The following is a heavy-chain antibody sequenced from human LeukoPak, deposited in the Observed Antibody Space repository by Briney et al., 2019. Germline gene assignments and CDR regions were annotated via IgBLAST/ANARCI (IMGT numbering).Heavy chain of an antibody. CDR1: GFTFSTYA. D-gene: IGHD3-10*01. CDR3: AKSGGLSGSGRLAMDV. V-gene: IGHV3-23*01. Sequence: TGGSLRLSFAASGFTFSTYAMSWLRLAPGKGLEWVSGISGSDGSTYYAVSVKGRFTSSRDNSNNTLYVQMNSLRVEDTAVYYCAKSGGLSGSGRLAMDVWGQGNTVTVSS. J-gene: IGHJ6*02. CDR2: ISGSDGST.